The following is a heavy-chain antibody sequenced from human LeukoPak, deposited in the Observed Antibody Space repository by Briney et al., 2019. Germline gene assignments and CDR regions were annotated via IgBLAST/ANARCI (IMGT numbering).Heavy chain of an antibody. CDR3: ARHNVPYSSSSASDY. Sequence: GESLQISCKGSGYSFTSYWIGWVRQLPGKGLEWMGIIYPGDSDTRYSPSFQGQVTISADKSSSTAYLQWSSLKASDTAMYYCARHNVPYSSSSASDYWGQGTLVTVSS. D-gene: IGHD6-6*01. J-gene: IGHJ4*02. V-gene: IGHV5-51*01. CDR1: GYSFTSYW. CDR2: IYPGDSDT.